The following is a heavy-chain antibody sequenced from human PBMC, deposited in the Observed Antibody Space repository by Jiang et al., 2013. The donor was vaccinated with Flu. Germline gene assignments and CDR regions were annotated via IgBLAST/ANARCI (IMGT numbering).Heavy chain of an antibody. CDR1: GYNFTNYF. CDR3: TRAQEDYGDSAFDY. J-gene: IGHJ4*02. CDR2: INPSGYGT. D-gene: IGHD4-17*01. V-gene: IGHV1-46*03. Sequence: GAEVKKPGASMRISCTASGYNFTNYFMHWVRQAPGQGLEWMGVINPSGYGTRYAQKFQGRVVLSRETSTSTLYMDLSRLRSEDTAVYYCTRAQEDYGDSAFDYWGQGTLVTVSS.